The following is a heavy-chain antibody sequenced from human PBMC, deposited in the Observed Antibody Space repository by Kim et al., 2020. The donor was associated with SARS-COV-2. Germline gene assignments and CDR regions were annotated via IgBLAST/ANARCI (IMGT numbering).Heavy chain of an antibody. D-gene: IGHD6-6*01. CDR3: ARHSGPSIAAHFDY. Sequence: SPSFQGQVTISADKSISTAYLQWSSLKASDTAMYYCARHSGPSIAAHFDYWGQGTLVTVSS. J-gene: IGHJ4*02. V-gene: IGHV5-51*01.